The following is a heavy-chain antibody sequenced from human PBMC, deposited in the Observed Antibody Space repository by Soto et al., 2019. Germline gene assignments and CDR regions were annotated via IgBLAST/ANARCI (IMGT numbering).Heavy chain of an antibody. Sequence: ITLKESGPTLVKPTQTLTLTCTCSGFSLSTSAVGVAWIRQPPGKALEGLALIYWDDDKRYSPSLKSRLTITRDTSKHQVVLTMTNMDHADTDTYDCGYIYYNSGRWDAWGQGTLVTVSS. V-gene: IGHV2-5*02. CDR1: GFSLSTSAVG. CDR2: IYWDDDK. J-gene: IGHJ5*02. D-gene: IGHD3-10*01. CDR3: GYIYYNSGRWDA.